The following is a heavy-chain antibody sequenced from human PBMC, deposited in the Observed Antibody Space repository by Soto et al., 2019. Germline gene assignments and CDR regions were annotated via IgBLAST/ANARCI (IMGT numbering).Heavy chain of an antibody. CDR1: GYTFTSYG. CDR2: ISAYNGNT. CDR3: ARGYVGYYDFWSGYSPPFDY. V-gene: IGHV1-18*01. J-gene: IGHJ4*02. D-gene: IGHD3-3*01. Sequence: ASVKVSCKASGYTFTSYGISWVRQAPGQGLEWMGWISAYNGNTNYAQKLQGRVTMTTDTSTSTAYMELRSLRSDDTAVYYCARGYVGYYDFWSGYSPPFDYWGQGTLVTVSS.